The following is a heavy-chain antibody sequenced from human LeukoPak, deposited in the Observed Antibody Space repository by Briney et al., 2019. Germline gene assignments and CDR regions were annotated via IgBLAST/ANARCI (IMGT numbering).Heavy chain of an antibody. CDR2: IYHSGSA. CDR3: ARGIVVVVIRDPRWFDP. CDR1: GYSISSGYH. J-gene: IGHJ5*02. V-gene: IGHV4-38-2*02. D-gene: IGHD3-22*01. Sequence: SETLSLTCTVSGYSISSGYHWGWIRQPPGKGLEWVGSIYHSGSAYYNPSLKSRVTISVDTSKNQFSLKLSSVTAADTAVYYCARGIVVVVIRDPRWFDPWGQGTLVTVSS.